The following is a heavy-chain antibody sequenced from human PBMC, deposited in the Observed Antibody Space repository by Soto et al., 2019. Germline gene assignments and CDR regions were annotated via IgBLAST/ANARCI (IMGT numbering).Heavy chain of an antibody. D-gene: IGHD6-13*01. CDR2: IYYSGST. J-gene: IGHJ4*02. CDR1: GGSISSYY. V-gene: IGHV4-59*08. Sequence: TSETLSLTSTVSGGSISSYYWSWIRRPPGKGLEWIGYIYYSGSTNYNPSLKSRVTISVDTSKNQFSLKLSSVTAADTAVYYCARLKAAAGIPLNYYFDYWGQGTLVTVSS. CDR3: ARLKAAAGIPLNYYFDY.